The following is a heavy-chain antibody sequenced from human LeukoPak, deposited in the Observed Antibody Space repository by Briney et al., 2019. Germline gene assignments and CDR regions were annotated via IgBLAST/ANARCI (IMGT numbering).Heavy chain of an antibody. D-gene: IGHD2-2*01. Sequence: SETLSLTCTVSGGSISSYYWSWIRQPAGKGLEWIGRIYTSGSTNYNPSLKSRVTMSVDTSKNQFSLKLSSVTAADTAVYYCARHLGNIVVVPAASPWFDPWGQGTLVTVSS. J-gene: IGHJ5*02. V-gene: IGHV4-4*07. CDR2: IYTSGST. CDR3: ARHLGNIVVVPAASPWFDP. CDR1: GGSISSYY.